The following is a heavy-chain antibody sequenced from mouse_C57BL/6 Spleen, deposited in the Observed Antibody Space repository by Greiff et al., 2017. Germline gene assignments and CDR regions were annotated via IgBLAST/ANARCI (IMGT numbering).Heavy chain of an antibody. V-gene: IGHV1-53*01. CDR2: INPSNGGT. Sequence: QVQLQQPGTELVKPGASVKLSCKASGYTFTSYWMHWVKQRPGQGLEWIGNINPSNGGTNYNEKFKSKATMTVDKSSSTASMQLNSLTSEDSAVYAGACSGGTAMVTEGYFDVWGTGTTVTVYS. D-gene: IGHD2-2*01. CDR1: GYTFTSYW. J-gene: IGHJ1*03. CDR3: ACSGGTAMVTEGYFDV.